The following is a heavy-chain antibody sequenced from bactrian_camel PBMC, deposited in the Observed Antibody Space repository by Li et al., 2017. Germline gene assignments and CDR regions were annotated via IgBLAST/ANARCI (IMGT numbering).Heavy chain of an antibody. Sequence: QVQLVESGGGSVQAGGSLRLSCAASRDTIRGTGMGWFRQFPGKEREGVAYISPVSVTFYADSVKGRFTISRDNAKNTVYLQMNSLKPEDTAMYYCAAGRRVGSSWYEANYTYWGQGTQVTVS. D-gene: IGHD6*01. J-gene: IGHJ4*01. CDR1: RDTIRGTG. CDR3: AAGRRVGSSWYEANYTY. CDR2: ISPVSVT. V-gene: IGHV3S53*01.